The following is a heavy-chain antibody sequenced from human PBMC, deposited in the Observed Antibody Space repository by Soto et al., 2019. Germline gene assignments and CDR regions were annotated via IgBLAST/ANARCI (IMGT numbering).Heavy chain of an antibody. CDR3: ARGLVVLNFDAFDI. D-gene: IGHD2-2*01. CDR1: GYTFTSYY. V-gene: IGHV1-46*01. Sequence: QVQLVQSGAEVKKPGASVKVSCKASGYTFTSYYMHWVRQAPGQGLEWMGIINPSDDSTSYAQKVQGRVTMTRDTSTSTVYMELSRLRSEDTAVYYCARGLVVLNFDAFDIWGQGTMVTVSS. CDR2: INPSDDST. J-gene: IGHJ3*02.